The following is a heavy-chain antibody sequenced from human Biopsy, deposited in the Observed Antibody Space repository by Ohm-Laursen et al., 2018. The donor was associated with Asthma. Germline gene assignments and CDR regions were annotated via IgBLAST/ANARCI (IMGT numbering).Heavy chain of an antibody. D-gene: IGHD1-7*01. J-gene: IGHJ4*02. V-gene: IGHV5-51*01. Sequence: WESLKISCKASGYTFSDSWIGWVRQMSGKGLEWMGIIFAANSETKYSPSFQGQVTISVDMSISTAFLQWSSLKASDTAMYYCARFIDGTFFVDYWGQGTLVTVSS. CDR3: ARFIDGTFFVDY. CDR1: GYTFSDSW. CDR2: IFAANSET.